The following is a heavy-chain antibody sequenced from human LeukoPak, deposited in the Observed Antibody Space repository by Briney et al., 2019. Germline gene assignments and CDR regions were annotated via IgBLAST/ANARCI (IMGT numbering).Heavy chain of an antibody. CDR1: GFALSGHA. Sequence: PGGSLRLSCAASGFALSGHAMTWVRQVPGKGLEWVSGISGSGGSTYYADSVKGRFTISRDNSQNTVYLQMNSLRADDTAVYFCAKGTNILVRLAATDYWGQGTLVTVSS. D-gene: IGHD2-15*01. J-gene: IGHJ4*02. CDR2: ISGSGGST. CDR3: AKGTNILVRLAATDY. V-gene: IGHV3-23*01.